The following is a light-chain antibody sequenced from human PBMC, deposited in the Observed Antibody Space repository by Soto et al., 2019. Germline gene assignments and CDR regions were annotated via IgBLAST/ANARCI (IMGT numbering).Light chain of an antibody. CDR3: QQYYSYPPG. V-gene: IGKV1-8*01. J-gene: IGKJ4*01. CDR1: QGISSY. CDR2: AAS. Sequence: AIRMTQSPSSFSASTGDRVTITCRASQGISSYLAWYQQKPGKAPKLLIYAASTLQSGVPSRFSGSGSGTDFTLTISCLQSEDFATYYYQQYYSYPPGFGGGTKVEIK.